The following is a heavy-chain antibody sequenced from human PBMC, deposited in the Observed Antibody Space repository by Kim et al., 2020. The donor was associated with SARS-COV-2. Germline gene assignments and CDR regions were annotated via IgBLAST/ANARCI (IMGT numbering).Heavy chain of an antibody. V-gene: IGHV3-15*01. D-gene: IGHD6-19*01. Sequence: GGSLRLSCAASGFTFSNAWMSWVRQAPGKGLEWVGRIKSKTDGGTTDYAAPVKGRFTISRDDSKNTLYLQMNSLKTEDTAVYYCTTGMAVAGTTITNYYYGMDVWGQGTTVTVSS. CDR1: GFTFSNAW. CDR2: IKSKTDGGTT. CDR3: TTGMAVAGTTITNYYYGMDV. J-gene: IGHJ6*02.